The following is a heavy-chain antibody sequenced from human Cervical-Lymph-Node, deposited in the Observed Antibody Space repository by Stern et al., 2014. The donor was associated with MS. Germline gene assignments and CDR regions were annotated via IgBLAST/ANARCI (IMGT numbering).Heavy chain of an antibody. V-gene: IGHV3-23*04. J-gene: IGHJ6*02. D-gene: IGHD4-17*01. CDR1: GFTFSSYA. Sequence: EDQLVESGGGLVQPGGSLRLSCAASGFTFSSYAMSWVRQAPGKGLEWVSAISGSGGSTYYAASVKGRFTISRDNSKNTLYLQMNSLRAEDTAVYYCAKLTTVSYYYYYGMDVWGQGTTVTVSS. CDR2: ISGSGGST. CDR3: AKLTTVSYYYYYGMDV.